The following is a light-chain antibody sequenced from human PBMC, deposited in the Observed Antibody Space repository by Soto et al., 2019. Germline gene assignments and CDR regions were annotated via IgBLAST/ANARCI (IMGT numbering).Light chain of an antibody. Sequence: SVLTQPASVSGSPGQPITISCTGNSSEVWGFNYVSWYQQHPGKAPKVMIYDVSNLPSGVSNRFSGSKSGNTASLTISGLQPEDEADYYCNSYTTSSTYVFGTGTKVTVL. CDR2: DVS. CDR1: SSEVWGFNY. V-gene: IGLV2-14*01. CDR3: NSYTTSSTYV. J-gene: IGLJ1*01.